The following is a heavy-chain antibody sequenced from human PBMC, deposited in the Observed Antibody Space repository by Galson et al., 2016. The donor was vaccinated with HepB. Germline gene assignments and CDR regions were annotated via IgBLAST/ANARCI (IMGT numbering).Heavy chain of an antibody. D-gene: IGHD2-8*01. J-gene: IGHJ5*02. CDR3: ARDTYGAFDP. Sequence: SLRLSCAASGFNFNIYAMAWVRQAPGKGLQWVSAISPRGTDTYYADSVMGRFSISRDNSKTTAYLQMDSLRAEDTAVYYCARDTYGAFDPWGQGALVTVSS. CDR2: ISPRGTDT. V-gene: IGHV3-23*01. CDR1: GFNFNIYA.